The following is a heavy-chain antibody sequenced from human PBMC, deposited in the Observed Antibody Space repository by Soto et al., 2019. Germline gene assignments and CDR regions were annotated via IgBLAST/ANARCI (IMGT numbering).Heavy chain of an antibody. CDR3: AREVQVHTPAFVY. D-gene: IGHD3-10*01. V-gene: IGHV1-69*01. J-gene: IGHJ4*02. CDR1: GGTFNTYA. CDR2: ISPMFGAA. Sequence: QVQLVQSGAEMKKPGSSVKVSCQSSGGTFNTYAMNWVRQAPGQGPEWMGDISPMFGAANYAPKFQGRVTMTAEESTGTAYMQVSSVTSEDTALYFCAREVQVHTPAFVYWGQGTLVTVSS.